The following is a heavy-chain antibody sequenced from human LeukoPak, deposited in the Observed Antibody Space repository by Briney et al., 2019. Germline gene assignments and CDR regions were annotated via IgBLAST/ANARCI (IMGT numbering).Heavy chain of an antibody. V-gene: IGHV4-59*01. CDR2: IFYSGST. CDR3: ARMKAPDDAFDI. Sequence: SETLSLTCTVSGGSISNYYWSWIRQPPGKGLEWIGYIFYSGSTNYNPSLKSRVTISVDTSKNQFSLKLSSVTAADTAVYYCARMKAPDDAFDIWGQGTMVTVSS. CDR1: GGSISNYY. J-gene: IGHJ3*02.